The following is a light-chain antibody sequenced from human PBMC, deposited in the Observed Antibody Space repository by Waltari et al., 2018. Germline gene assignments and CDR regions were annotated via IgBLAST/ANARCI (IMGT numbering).Light chain of an antibody. CDR3: QTADQQGDLWI. Sequence: SFELTQPPSVSVSPGETARITCSGDALPIQYPYWYRQKPGEAPVVLIYKDTERPSGTRERFSGSTTGTTVTLTISGVQSEDEAHYYWQTADQQGDLWIFGGGTKLTVL. J-gene: IGLJ2*01. V-gene: IGLV3-25*03. CDR2: KDT. CDR1: ALPIQY.